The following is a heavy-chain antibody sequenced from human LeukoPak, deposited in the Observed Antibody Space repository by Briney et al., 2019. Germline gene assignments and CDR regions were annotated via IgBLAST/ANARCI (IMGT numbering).Heavy chain of an antibody. CDR3: ARAGGTMVRGPDVVLNWFDP. CDR2: IYTSGST. CDR1: GGSISSYY. J-gene: IGHJ5*02. V-gene: IGHV4-4*07. Sequence: SETLSLTCTVSGGSISSYYRSWIRQPAGKGLEWIGRIYTSGSTNYNPSLKSRVTISVDKSKNQFSLKLSSVTAADTAVYYCARAGGTMVRGPDVVLNWFDPWGQGTLVTVSS. D-gene: IGHD3-10*01.